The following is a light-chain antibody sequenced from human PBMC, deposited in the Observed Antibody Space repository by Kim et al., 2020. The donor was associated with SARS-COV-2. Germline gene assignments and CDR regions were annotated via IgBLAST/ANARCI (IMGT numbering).Light chain of an antibody. CDR2: GAS. Sequence: LSPGERATVSCRASQSVRDSYLAWYQQKPGQAPRLLIYGASSRATGIPDRFSGSGSGTDFTLTIARLEPEDFAVYYCQQYGRSPYTFGQGTKLDI. CDR1: QSVRDSY. V-gene: IGKV3-20*01. J-gene: IGKJ2*01. CDR3: QQYGRSPYT.